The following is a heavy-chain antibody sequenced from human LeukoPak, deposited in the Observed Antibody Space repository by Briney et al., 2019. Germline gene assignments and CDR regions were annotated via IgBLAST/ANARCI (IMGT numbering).Heavy chain of an antibody. CDR3: ARGWSSHHNWFDP. J-gene: IGHJ5*02. Sequence: SETLSLTCTVSGGSISSSSYYWGWIRQPPGKGLEWIGSIYYSGSTNYNPSLKSRVTISVDTSKNQFSLKLSSVTAADTAVYYCARGWSSHHNWFDPWGQGTLVTVSS. CDR2: IYYSGST. D-gene: IGHD2-2*01. V-gene: IGHV4-39*07. CDR1: GGSISSSSYY.